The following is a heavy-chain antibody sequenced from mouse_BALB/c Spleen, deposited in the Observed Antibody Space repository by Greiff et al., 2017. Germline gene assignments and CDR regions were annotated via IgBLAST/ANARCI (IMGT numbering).Heavy chain of an antibody. V-gene: IGHV3-6*02. D-gene: IGHD2-4*01. J-gene: IGHJ3*01. CDR2: ISYDGSN. CDR1: GYSITSGYY. CDR3: ARGGVYYDYDRAFAY. Sequence: EVQVVESGPGLVKPSQSLSLTCSVTGYSITSGYYWNWIRQFPGNKLEWMGYISYDGSNNYNPSLKNRISITRDTSKNQFFLKLNSVTTEDTATYYCARGGVYYDYDRAFAYWGQGTLVTVSA.